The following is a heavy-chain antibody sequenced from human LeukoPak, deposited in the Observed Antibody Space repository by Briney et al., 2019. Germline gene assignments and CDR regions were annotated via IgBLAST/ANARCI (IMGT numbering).Heavy chain of an antibody. CDR1: GYTFTSYD. V-gene: IGHV1-8*01. J-gene: IGHJ6*03. Sequence: ASVKVSCKASGYTFTSYDINWVRQATGQGLEWMGWMNPNSGNTGYAQKFQGRVTMTRNTSISTAYMELSSLRSEDTAVYYCARGVKHWFGELPYYMDVWGKGTTVTISS. CDR3: ARGVKHWFGELPYYMDV. CDR2: MNPNSGNT. D-gene: IGHD3-10*01.